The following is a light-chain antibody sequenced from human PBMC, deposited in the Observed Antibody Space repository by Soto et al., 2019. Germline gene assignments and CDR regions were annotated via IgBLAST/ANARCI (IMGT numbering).Light chain of an antibody. CDR1: QSGSRRY. CDR2: GAS. CDR3: QQYGSSPFT. J-gene: IGKJ2*01. V-gene: IGKV3-20*01. Sequence: DIALTQSPGTLSLSPGERATLYCRASQSGSRRYLACYQQKPGQAPRLLIYGASSRATGIPDRFSGSGSGTDFTLTIRTLEPKDIAVYYCQQYGSSPFTFGQGTKLESK.